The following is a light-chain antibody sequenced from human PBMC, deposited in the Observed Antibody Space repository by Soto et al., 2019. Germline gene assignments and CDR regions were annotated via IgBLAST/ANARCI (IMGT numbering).Light chain of an antibody. Sequence: DIQMTQSPSTLSASVGDRVTITCRASQSISSWLAWYQQKPGKAPKLLIYDASSLESGVPSRFSGSGSGTEFSLTIRSLQPDYFATYYCQQYNSYSAWTFGQGTKVKIK. CDR1: QSISSW. V-gene: IGKV1-5*01. J-gene: IGKJ1*01. CDR3: QQYNSYSAWT. CDR2: DAS.